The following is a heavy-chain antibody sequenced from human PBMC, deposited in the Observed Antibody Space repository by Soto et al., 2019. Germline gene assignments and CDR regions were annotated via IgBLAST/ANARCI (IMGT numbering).Heavy chain of an antibody. CDR1: GGSISSGGYS. J-gene: IGHJ4*02. Sequence: SETLSLTCAVSGGSISSGGYSWSWIRQPPGKGLEWIGYIYYTGSTNYNPSLKSRVTISVDTSKNQFSLKLSSVTAADTAVYYCARAGYNIDYWGQGTLVTVSS. D-gene: IGHD5-12*01. V-gene: IGHV4-61*08. CDR2: IYYTGST. CDR3: ARAGYNIDY.